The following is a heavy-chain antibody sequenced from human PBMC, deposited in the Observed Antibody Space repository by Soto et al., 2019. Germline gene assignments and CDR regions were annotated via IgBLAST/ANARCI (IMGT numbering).Heavy chain of an antibody. J-gene: IGHJ6*02. CDR2: IYYSGST. Sequence: KPSETLSLTCTVSGGSISSSSYYWGWIRQPPGKGLEWIGSIYYSGSTYYNPSLKSRVTISVDTSKNQFSLKLSSVTAADTAVYYCATNYAYYYYYGMDVWGQGTMVTVSS. D-gene: IGHD4-4*01. CDR1: GGSISSSSYY. V-gene: IGHV4-39*01. CDR3: ATNYAYYYYYGMDV.